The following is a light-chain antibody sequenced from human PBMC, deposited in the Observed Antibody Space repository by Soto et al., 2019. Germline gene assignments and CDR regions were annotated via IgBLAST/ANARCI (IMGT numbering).Light chain of an antibody. CDR2: DAS. V-gene: IGKV1-5*01. CDR1: QSISSW. CDR3: QQYNRRWT. J-gene: IGKJ1*01. Sequence: DIQMTQSPSTLSASVGDRVTITCRASQSISSWLAWYQQKPGKAPKLLIYDASSLESGVPSGFSGSGSGTEFTLTLTSLQPDDFATCYCQQYNRRWTFGQGTKVDNK.